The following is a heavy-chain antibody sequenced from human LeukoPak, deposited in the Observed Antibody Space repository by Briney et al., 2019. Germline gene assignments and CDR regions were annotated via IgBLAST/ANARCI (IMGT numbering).Heavy chain of an antibody. CDR1: GGSISSYS. Sequence: SETLSLTCTVSGGSISSYSWSWIRQPPGKGLEWIGYIYYSGSTNYNPSLKSRVTISVDTSKNQFSLKLSSVTAADTAVYYCARMTNWGQGTLVTVSS. CDR2: IYYSGST. J-gene: IGHJ4*02. CDR3: ARMTN. V-gene: IGHV4-59*01.